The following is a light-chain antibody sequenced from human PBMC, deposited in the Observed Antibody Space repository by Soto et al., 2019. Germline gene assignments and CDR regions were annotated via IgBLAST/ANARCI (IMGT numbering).Light chain of an antibody. V-gene: IGKV1-39*01. Sequence: DIHMTQSPSSLSASVGDRVTITCRASQSISNYLNWYQQKPGKAPNLLIYIASSLQSGVPSRFSGSRSGRDFTLTISSLQPEDFATYYCQQSYSSPPTFGQGTKVDIK. CDR3: QQSYSSPPT. J-gene: IGKJ1*01. CDR1: QSISNY. CDR2: IAS.